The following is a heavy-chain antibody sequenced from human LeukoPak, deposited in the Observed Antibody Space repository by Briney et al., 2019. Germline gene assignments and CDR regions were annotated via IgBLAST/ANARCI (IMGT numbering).Heavy chain of an antibody. J-gene: IGHJ4*02. CDR1: GFTFSSYG. Sequence: GGSLRLSCAASGFTFSSYGMHWVRQAPGKGGEGGAFIRYDGSNKYYADSVKGRFTISRDNSKNTLYLQMNSLRAEDTAVYYCAKEWVLQGRDYFDYWGQGTLVTVSS. CDR3: AKEWVLQGRDYFDY. CDR2: IRYDGSNK. V-gene: IGHV3-30*02. D-gene: IGHD4-11*01.